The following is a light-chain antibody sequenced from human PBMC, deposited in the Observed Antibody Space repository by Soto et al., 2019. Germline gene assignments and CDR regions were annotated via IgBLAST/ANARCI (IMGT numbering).Light chain of an antibody. CDR1: QSISSW. Sequence: DIQMTQSPSTPSASVGDRVTITCRASQSISSWLAWYQQKPGKAPKLLIYDASSLESGVPSRFSGSGSGTEFTLTISSLQPDDFATYYCQQYNSYSPGFGQGTKV. J-gene: IGKJ1*01. CDR3: QQYNSYSPG. CDR2: DAS. V-gene: IGKV1-5*01.